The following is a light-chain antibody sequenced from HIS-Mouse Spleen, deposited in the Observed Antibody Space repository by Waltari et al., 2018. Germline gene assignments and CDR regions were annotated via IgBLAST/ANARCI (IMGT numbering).Light chain of an antibody. V-gene: IGLV3-10*01. J-gene: IGLJ2*01. CDR1: ALPKKY. Sequence: SYELTQPPSVSVSPGQTARITCSGDALPKKYAYWYQQKSGPATVLVISEDIQRPSVIPERCAGSSSGTMDTLTISGAQVEDEADYYCYSTDSSGNHRVFGGGTKLTVL. CDR2: EDI. CDR3: YSTDSSGNHRV.